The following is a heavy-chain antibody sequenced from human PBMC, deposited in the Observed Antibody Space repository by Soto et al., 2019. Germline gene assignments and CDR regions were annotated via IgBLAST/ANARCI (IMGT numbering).Heavy chain of an antibody. D-gene: IGHD2-2*01. CDR1: GGSISSGGYY. V-gene: IGHV4-31*03. Sequence: QVQLQESGPGLVKPSQTLSLTCSVSGGSISSGGYYWSWIRQHPGKGLEWIGDIHYSGSTYYNPSLKSRVTMSVDTSKSQFSLKLSSVTAADTSVYYCAKEYIVLVPGARTRGWLDPWGQGTLVTVSS. CDR3: AKEYIVLVPGARTRGWLDP. J-gene: IGHJ5*02. CDR2: IHYSGST.